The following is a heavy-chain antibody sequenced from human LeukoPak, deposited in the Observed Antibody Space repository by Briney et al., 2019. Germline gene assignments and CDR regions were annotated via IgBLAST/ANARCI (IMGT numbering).Heavy chain of an antibody. D-gene: IGHD6-19*01. Sequence: SGGSLRLSCVASGFTFSNYWMLWVRQAPGKGLMWVSLISTDGKSTRYAESVKGRFTISRDNAKNALYLQMNSLRAEDTAVYYCAKGINPRGYSSGWYFDYWGQGTLVTVSS. V-gene: IGHV3-74*01. J-gene: IGHJ4*02. CDR1: GFTFSNYW. CDR2: ISTDGKST. CDR3: AKGINPRGYSSGWYFDY.